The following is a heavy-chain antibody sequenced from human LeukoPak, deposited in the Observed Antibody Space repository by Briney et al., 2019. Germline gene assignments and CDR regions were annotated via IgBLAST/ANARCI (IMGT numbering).Heavy chain of an antibody. J-gene: IGHJ3*02. CDR2: ILKNGDT. Sequence: EGSLRLSCAASGFAFSSFDMLWVRQSPRKGLEWVARILKNGDTDYGASVEGRFTISRENAKSYVYLQMNSLRDGDTAVYYCARDRFGERTFEKWGQGTMVTVSS. D-gene: IGHD3-10*01. CDR1: GFAFSSFD. CDR3: ARDRFGERTFEK. V-gene: IGHV3-13*01.